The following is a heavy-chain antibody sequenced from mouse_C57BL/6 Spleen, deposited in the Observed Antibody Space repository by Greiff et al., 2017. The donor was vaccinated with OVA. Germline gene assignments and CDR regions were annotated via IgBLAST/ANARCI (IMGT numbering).Heavy chain of an antibody. V-gene: IGHV1-61*01. CDR2: IYPSDSET. D-gene: IGHD2-3*01. Sequence: QVQLQQPGAELVRPGSSVKLSCKASGYTFTSSWMDWVKQRPGQGLEWIGNIYPSDSETHYNQKFKDKATLTVDKSSSTAYMQLSSLTSEDSAVYYCAREGDGYDYWGQGTTLTVSS. CDR3: AREGDGYDY. CDR1: GYTFTSSW. J-gene: IGHJ2*01.